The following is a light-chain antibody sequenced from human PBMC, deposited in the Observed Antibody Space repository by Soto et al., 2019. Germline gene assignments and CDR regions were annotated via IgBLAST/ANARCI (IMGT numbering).Light chain of an antibody. Sequence: EIVMTQSPCALSLSPGERATLSCRASQSCSSTDLTWYQQKPGQAPRLLIYEASRRATGIPDRFSGSGSGTDFSLTISRLEPEDFAVYYCPHYASLRCTSGLGTKADTK. V-gene: IGKV3-20*01. J-gene: IGKJ1*01. CDR3: PHYASLRCT. CDR1: QSCSSTD. CDR2: EAS.